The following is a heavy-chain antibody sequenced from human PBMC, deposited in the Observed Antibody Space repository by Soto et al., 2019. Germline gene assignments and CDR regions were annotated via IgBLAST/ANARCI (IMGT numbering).Heavy chain of an antibody. Sequence: QVQLVESGGGVVQPGRSLRLSCAASGFTLSNYGMHWVRQAPGKGLEWVAIISYDGSNKYYADSVKGRFTISRDNSKNTLSLQMNSLRAEDTAVYYCAKISSPGDAFDIWGQGTMVTVSS. CDR2: ISYDGSNK. CDR3: AKISSPGDAFDI. J-gene: IGHJ3*02. V-gene: IGHV3-30*18. CDR1: GFTLSNYG. D-gene: IGHD2-15*01.